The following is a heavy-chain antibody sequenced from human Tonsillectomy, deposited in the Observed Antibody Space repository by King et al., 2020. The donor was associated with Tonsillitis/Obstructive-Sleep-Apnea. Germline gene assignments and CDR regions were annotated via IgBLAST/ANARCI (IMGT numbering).Heavy chain of an antibody. V-gene: IGHV3-11*01. J-gene: IGHJ4*02. CDR1: GFILSDYH. CDR3: ARDPERDYYAFDEHFDY. D-gene: IGHD3-16*01. CDR2: ISSSGSRK. Sequence: VQLVESGGGLVKPGGSLRLSCAASGFILSDYHMNWIRQAPGKGLEWVSSISSSGSRKYYADSVKGRFTISRDNAKNSLYLQMNDLRAEDTAVYYCARDPERDYYAFDEHFDYWGQGTLVTVSS.